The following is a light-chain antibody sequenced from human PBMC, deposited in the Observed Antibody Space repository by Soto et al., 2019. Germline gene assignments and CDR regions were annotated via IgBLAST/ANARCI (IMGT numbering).Light chain of an antibody. CDR3: QQNYITPPWT. V-gene: IGKV1-39*01. CDR2: AAS. CDR1: QSIKKS. Sequence: DVQMTQSPSSLSASVGDRVTITCRASQSIKKSLNWYQQEPGKAPKLLIFAASNLRSGVPSRFSGSGSGTDFTLTISSLQAEDFATYYCQQNYITPPWTFGPGTKVDIK. J-gene: IGKJ1*01.